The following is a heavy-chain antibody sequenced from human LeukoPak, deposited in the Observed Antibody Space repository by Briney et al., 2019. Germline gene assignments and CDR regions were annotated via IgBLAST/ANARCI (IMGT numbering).Heavy chain of an antibody. CDR3: AKNPTYYYDSSDS. D-gene: IGHD3-22*01. CDR1: GFTFSSSA. CDR2: ISGSGGGT. V-gene: IGHV3-23*01. J-gene: IGHJ4*02. Sequence: GGSLRLSCATSGFTFSSSAMSWVRQPPGKGLAWVSAISGSGGGTYYADSVKGRFTISRDNSKNTLYLQMNSLRAEDTAVYYCAKNPTYYYDSSDSWGQGTLVTVSS.